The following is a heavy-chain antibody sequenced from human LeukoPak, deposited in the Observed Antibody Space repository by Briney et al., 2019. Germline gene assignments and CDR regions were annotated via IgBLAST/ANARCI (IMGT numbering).Heavy chain of an antibody. D-gene: IGHD1-26*01. V-gene: IGHV3-15*01. CDR3: TTEMRWELLFDD. J-gene: IGHJ4*02. Sequence: PGGSLRLSCAASGFTFSDAWMSWVRQTPGKGLEWVGRIKSKTDGGTTDYAAPVKGRFSISRDDSENTLYLQMDSLKTEDTAVYYCTTEMRWELLFDDWGQGTLATVSS. CDR2: IKSKTDGGTT. CDR1: GFTFSDAW.